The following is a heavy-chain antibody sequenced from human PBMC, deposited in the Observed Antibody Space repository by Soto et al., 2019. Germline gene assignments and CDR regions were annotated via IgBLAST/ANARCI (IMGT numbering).Heavy chain of an antibody. V-gene: IGHV4-30-4*01. CDR1: GGSISSGDYY. Sequence: KPSETLSLTCTVSGGSISSGDYYWSWIRQPPGKGLEWIGYIYYSGSTYYNPSLKSRVTISVDTSKNQFSLKLSSVTAADTAVYYRARDHPPPGYSRLSYYYYGMDVWGQGTTVTVSS. J-gene: IGHJ6*02. CDR3: ARDHPPPGYSRLSYYYYGMDV. D-gene: IGHD6-13*01. CDR2: IYYSGST.